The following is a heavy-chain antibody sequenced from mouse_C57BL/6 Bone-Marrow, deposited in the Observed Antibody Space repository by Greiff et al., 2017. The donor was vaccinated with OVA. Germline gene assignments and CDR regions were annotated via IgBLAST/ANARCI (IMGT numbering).Heavy chain of an antibody. Sequence: QVQLQQPGAELVKPGASVQLSCKASGYTFTSYWMHWVKQRPGRGLEWIGRIDPNSGGTKYNEKFKSKATLTVDKPSSTAYMQLSSLTSEDSAVYYCARSGNWERDIYWYCDVWGTGTTVTVSS. J-gene: IGHJ1*03. D-gene: IGHD4-1*01. V-gene: IGHV1-72*01. CDR1: GYTFTSYW. CDR3: ARSGNWERDIYWYCDV. CDR2: IDPNSGGT.